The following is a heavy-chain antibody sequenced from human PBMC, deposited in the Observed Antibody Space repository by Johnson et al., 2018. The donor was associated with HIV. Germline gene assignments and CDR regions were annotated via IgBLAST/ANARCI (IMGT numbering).Heavy chain of an antibody. CDR3: AKDLLSSTLAPFDI. CDR1: GFTFSSYV. J-gene: IGHJ3*02. Sequence: QVQLVESGGGLVQPGGSLRVSCAASGFTFSSYVMSWVRQAPGKGLEWVAFIRYDGSNKYYADSVKGRFTISRDNSKNTLYLQMNSLRAEDTAVFYCAKDLLSSTLAPFDIWGQGTMVTVSS. CDR2: IRYDGSNK. D-gene: IGHD6-13*01. V-gene: IGHV3-30*02.